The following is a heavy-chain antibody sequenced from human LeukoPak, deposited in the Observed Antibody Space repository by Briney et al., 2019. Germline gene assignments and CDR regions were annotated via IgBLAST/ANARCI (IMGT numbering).Heavy chain of an antibody. CDR1: GFTVNNNY. J-gene: IGHJ4*02. CDR2: IYSGGSI. V-gene: IGHV3-53*01. Sequence: PGGSLRLSCAASGFTVNNNYMSWVRQAPGKGLEWVSVIYSGGSISYTDSVKGRFTISRDNSKDRLYLQMNSLRTEDTAVYYCARGGGQLGIDYWGQGTLVTVSS. D-gene: IGHD7-27*01. CDR3: ARGGGQLGIDY.